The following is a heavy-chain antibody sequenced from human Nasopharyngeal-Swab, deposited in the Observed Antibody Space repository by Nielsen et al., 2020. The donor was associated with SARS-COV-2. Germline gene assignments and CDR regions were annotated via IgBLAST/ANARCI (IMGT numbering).Heavy chain of an antibody. V-gene: IGHV4-59*08. Sequence: SETLSLTCTVSGGSISSYYWSWIRQPPGKGLEWIGYIYYSGSTNYNPSLKSRFTISVDTSKNQFSLKLSSVTAADTAVYYCARHVPMVTARGDAFDIWGQGTMVTVSS. CDR2: IYYSGST. J-gene: IGHJ3*02. CDR1: GGSISSYY. D-gene: IGHD2-21*02. CDR3: ARHVPMVTARGDAFDI.